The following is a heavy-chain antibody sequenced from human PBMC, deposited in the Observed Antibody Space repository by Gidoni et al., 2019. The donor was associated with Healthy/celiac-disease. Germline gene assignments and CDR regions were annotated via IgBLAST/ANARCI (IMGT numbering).Heavy chain of an antibody. CDR3: ARNHYDSSGYHYYYYYGMDV. J-gene: IGHJ6*02. CDR1: GFTFSDYY. D-gene: IGHD3-22*01. Sequence: QVQLVESGGGLVKPGGSLRLSCAASGFTFSDYYMSWVRQAPGKGLELVSYISSSGSTIYYADSVKGRFTISRDNAKNSLYLQMNSLRAEDTAVYYCARNHYDSSGYHYYYYYGMDVWGQGTTVTVSS. V-gene: IGHV3-11*01. CDR2: ISSSGSTI.